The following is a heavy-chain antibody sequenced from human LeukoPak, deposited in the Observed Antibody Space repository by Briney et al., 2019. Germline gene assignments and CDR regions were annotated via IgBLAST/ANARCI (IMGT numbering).Heavy chain of an antibody. CDR1: GFTFSSYS. CDR2: ISSSSSYI. V-gene: IGHV3-21*01. Sequence: GGSLRLSCAASGFTFSSYSMNWVRQAPGKGLEWVSSISSSSSYIYYADSVKGRFTISRDNAKNSLYLQMNSLRAEDTAVYFCAKDQGQYSSSPYYYYMDVWGKGTTVTVSS. D-gene: IGHD6-6*01. CDR3: AKDQGQYSSSPYYYYMDV. J-gene: IGHJ6*03.